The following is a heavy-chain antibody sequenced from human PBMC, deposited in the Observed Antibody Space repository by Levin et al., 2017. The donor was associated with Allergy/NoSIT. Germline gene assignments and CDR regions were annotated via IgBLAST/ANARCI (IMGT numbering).Heavy chain of an antibody. Sequence: ASVKVSCKASGYTFTSYGINWVRQAPGQGLEWMGWISPYNGNTNYAQKFQGRVTMTTDTSTNTVYMDLRSLRSEETAIYYCARDYKYSSSGGFGHWGQGTLVTVSS. CDR3: ARDYKYSSSGGFGH. CDR2: ISPYNGNT. J-gene: IGHJ4*02. D-gene: IGHD3-22*01. CDR1: GYTFTSYG. V-gene: IGHV1-18*01.